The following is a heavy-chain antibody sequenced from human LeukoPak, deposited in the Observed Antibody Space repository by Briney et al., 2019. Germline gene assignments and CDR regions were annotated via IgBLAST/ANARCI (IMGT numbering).Heavy chain of an antibody. Sequence: GGSLRPSCAASGFTFSSYWMSWVRQAPGKGLEWVANIKQDGSEKYYVDSVKGRFTISRDNAKNSLYLQMNSLRAEGPAVYYCASDRDYYDSSGYLFDYWGQGTLVTVSS. D-gene: IGHD3-22*01. J-gene: IGHJ4*02. CDR3: ASDRDYYDSSGYLFDY. CDR1: GFTFSSYW. CDR2: IKQDGSEK. V-gene: IGHV3-7*01.